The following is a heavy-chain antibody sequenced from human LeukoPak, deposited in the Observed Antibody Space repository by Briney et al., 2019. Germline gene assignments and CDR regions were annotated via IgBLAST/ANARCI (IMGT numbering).Heavy chain of an antibody. CDR3: ATYDVLTGFEY. D-gene: IGHD3-9*01. CDR2: IIPLKGTS. J-gene: IGHJ4*02. CDR1: GGTLSDHV. Sequence: SVKVSCKASGGTLSDHVIGWVRQAPGHGLEWMGGIIPLKGTSKLTQKLQDRATISADESSNTVYMEVRSLRSEDTALYYCATYDVLTGFEYWGQGTLVIVSS. V-gene: IGHV1-69*13.